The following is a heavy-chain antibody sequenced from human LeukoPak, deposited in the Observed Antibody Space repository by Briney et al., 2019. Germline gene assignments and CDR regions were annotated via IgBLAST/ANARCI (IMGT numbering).Heavy chain of an antibody. V-gene: IGHV3-7*01. J-gene: IGHJ6*03. D-gene: IGHD5-18*01. CDR2: IKQDGSEK. Sequence: PGGSLRLSCAASGLTFSSYWMSWVRQAPGKGLEWVANIKQDGSEKYSVDSVKGRFTISRDNAKNSLYLQMNSLRTEDTAVYYCARDVRGSVTSYFYYYMDVWGKGTTVTVSS. CDR3: ARDVRGSVTSYFYYYMDV. CDR1: GLTFSSYW.